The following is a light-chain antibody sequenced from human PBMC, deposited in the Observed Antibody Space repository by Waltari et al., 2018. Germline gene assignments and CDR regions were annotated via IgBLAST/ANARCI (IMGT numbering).Light chain of an antibody. J-gene: IGKJ4*01. CDR3: LQFLSYPLS. V-gene: IGKV1-17*03. Sequence: CQASQELYNNAVAVFQQNTGKDPKRLIYASFNLQSGVPSRFSGSESGTEFTLTISSLQPEDFATYYCLQFLSYPLSFGGGTTVEIK. CDR1: QELYNN. CDR2: ASF.